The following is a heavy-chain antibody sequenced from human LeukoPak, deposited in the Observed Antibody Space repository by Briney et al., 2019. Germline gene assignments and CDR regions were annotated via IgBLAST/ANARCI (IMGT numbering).Heavy chain of an antibody. J-gene: IGHJ6*03. V-gene: IGHV1-69*13. CDR2: IIPIFGTA. D-gene: IGHD2-2*02. CDR3: ASLEVVVPAAISYYYYYMDV. CDR1: GYTFTSYD. Sequence: ASVKVSCKASGYTFTSYDINWVRQATGQGLEWMGGIIPIFGTANYAQKFQGRVTITADESTSTAYMEPSSLRSEDTAVYYCASLEVVVPAAISYYYYYMDVWGKGTTVTVSS.